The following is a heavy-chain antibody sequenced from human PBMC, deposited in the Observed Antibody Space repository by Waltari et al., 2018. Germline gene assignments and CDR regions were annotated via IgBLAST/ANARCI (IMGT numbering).Heavy chain of an antibody. CDR3: AVSPDTATSRAAFHF. Sequence: QVQLQESGPGLAKASQTLSLTCDVSGGSISNLNFYWSWIRQPAGKGLEWIGRIYRSGVTDYNPSLRGRATMFLYMSKNQFSLTVDSLIAADTAVYYCAVSPDTATSRAAFHFWGPGTTVSVSS. CDR2: IYRSGVT. CDR1: GGSISNLNFY. D-gene: IGHD5-18*01. V-gene: IGHV4-61*02. J-gene: IGHJ6*02.